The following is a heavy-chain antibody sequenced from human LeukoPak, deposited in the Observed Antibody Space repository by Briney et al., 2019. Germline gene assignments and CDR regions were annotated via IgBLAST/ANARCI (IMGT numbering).Heavy chain of an antibody. CDR3: ARPKSAVAGSDDAFDI. D-gene: IGHD6-19*01. Sequence: SETLSLTCTVSGGSISSSSYYWSWIRQPPGKGLEWIGEINHSGSTNYNPSLKSRVTISVDTSKNQFSLKLTSVTAADTAVYYCARPKSAVAGSDDAFDIWGQGTMVTVSS. V-gene: IGHV4-39*07. J-gene: IGHJ3*02. CDR2: INHSGST. CDR1: GGSISSSSYY.